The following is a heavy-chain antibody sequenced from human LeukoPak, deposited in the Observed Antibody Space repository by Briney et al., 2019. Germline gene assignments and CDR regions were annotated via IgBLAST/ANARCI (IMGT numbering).Heavy chain of an antibody. CDR2: IKGKTDGGTT. Sequence: GGSLRLSCAASGFTFSNAWMSWVRQAPGKGLEWVGRIKGKTDGGTTDYAAPVKGRFTISRDDSKNTLYLQTNSLKTEDTAVYYCTTDPVPDILTGYYPYYYYGMDVWGQGTTVTVSS. J-gene: IGHJ6*02. CDR3: TTDPVPDILTGYYPYYYYGMDV. V-gene: IGHV3-15*01. CDR1: GFTFSNAW. D-gene: IGHD3-9*01.